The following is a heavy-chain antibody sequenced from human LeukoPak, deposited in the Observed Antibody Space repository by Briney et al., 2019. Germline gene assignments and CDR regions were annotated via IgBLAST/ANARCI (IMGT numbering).Heavy chain of an antibody. CDR2: FDPEDGET. Sequence: ASVKVSCKVSGYSLTELYMHWVRQAPGKGLEWVGGFDPEDGETIYAQNFQGRVTMTEDTSTDTSYMELSSLRSEDTAVYYCATGRHRLDYGGGDGAFDIWGQGTMVTVSS. V-gene: IGHV1-24*01. J-gene: IGHJ3*02. CDR1: GYSLTELY. D-gene: IGHD4-23*01. CDR3: ATGRHRLDYGGGDGAFDI.